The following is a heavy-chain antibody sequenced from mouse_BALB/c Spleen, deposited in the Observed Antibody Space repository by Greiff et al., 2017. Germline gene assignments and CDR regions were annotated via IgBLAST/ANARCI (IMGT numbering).Heavy chain of an antibody. CDR2: IWAGGST. CDR3: ARDVLYDGYSFAY. Sequence: QVQLKQSGPGLVAPSQSLSITCTVSGFSLTSYGVHWVRQPPGKGLEWLGVIWAGGSTNYNSALMSRLSISKDNSKSQVFLKMNSLQTDDTAMYYCARDVLYDGYSFAYWGQGTLVTVSA. V-gene: IGHV2-9*02. D-gene: IGHD2-3*01. J-gene: IGHJ3*01. CDR1: GFSLTSYG.